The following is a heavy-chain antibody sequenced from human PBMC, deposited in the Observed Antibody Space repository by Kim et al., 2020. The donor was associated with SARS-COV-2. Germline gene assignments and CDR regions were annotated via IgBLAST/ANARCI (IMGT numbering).Heavy chain of an antibody. J-gene: IGHJ4*02. CDR2: IKEGGSEA. Sequence: GGSLRLSCAASGFTFRGYWMSWVRQAPGKGLEWLANIKEGGSEAFYVDSVKGRFTMSRDNAKNSVYLQMNSLRVEDTAVYYCARRGGTDYWGQGTLVIVS. V-gene: IGHV3-7*01. CDR3: ARRGGTDY. D-gene: IGHD3-16*01. CDR1: GFTFRGYW.